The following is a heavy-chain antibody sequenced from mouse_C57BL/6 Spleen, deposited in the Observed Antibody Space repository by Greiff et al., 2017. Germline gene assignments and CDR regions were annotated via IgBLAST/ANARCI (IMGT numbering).Heavy chain of an antibody. V-gene: IGHV5-9-1*02. CDR1: GFTFSSYA. CDR2: ISSGGDYI. D-gene: IGHD2-4*01. Sequence: EVMLVESGEGLLKPGGSLKLSCAASGFTFSSYAMSWVRQTPEKRLEWVAYISSGGDYIYYADTVKGRFTISRDNARNTLYLQMSSLKSEDTAMYYCTRAKYDYDVAWFAYWGQGTLVTVSA. CDR3: TRAKYDYDVAWFAY. J-gene: IGHJ3*01.